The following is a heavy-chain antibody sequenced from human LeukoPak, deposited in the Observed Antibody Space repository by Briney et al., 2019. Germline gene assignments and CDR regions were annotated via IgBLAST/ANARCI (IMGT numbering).Heavy chain of an antibody. CDR1: GFTFSSYG. CDR3: ARGDSSSWYLNFDY. V-gene: IGHV3-48*04. J-gene: IGHJ4*02. Sequence: GGTLRLSCAASGFTFSSYGMSWVRQAPGKGLEWVSYISSSGSTIYYADSVKGRFTISRDNAKNSLYLQMNSLRAEDTAVYYCARGDSSSWYLNFDYWGQGTLVTVSS. D-gene: IGHD6-13*01. CDR2: ISSSGSTI.